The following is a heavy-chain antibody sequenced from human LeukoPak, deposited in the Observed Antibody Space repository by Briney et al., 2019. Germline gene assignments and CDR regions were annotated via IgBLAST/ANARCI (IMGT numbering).Heavy chain of an antibody. J-gene: IGHJ4*02. V-gene: IGHV4-38-2*02. CDR1: DYSISSGYY. CDR3: ARDCFYDSSADCFDY. D-gene: IGHD3-22*01. CDR2: IYHSRSA. Sequence: SETLLLSCSVSDYSISSGYYWGWIRQPPGKGLEWIGSMEWIGSIYHSRSAYYNPSIQSRGAIDPSTKQLSLRRHSVTAADQAVYYRARDCFYDSSADCFDYWGQGTLVTVSS.